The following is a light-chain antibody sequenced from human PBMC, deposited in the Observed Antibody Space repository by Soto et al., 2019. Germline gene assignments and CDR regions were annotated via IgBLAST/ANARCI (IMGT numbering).Light chain of an antibody. Sequence: EIVMTQSPATLSVSPGERATLSSSASQRVATNLAWYQQKPGQAPRLLIYSASTRATGVPSRFSGSGSGTEFTLTISSLQSGDFAVYYCQQYNNWPPWTFGQGTKVEVK. CDR3: QQYNNWPPWT. CDR1: QRVATN. V-gene: IGKV3-15*01. CDR2: SAS. J-gene: IGKJ1*01.